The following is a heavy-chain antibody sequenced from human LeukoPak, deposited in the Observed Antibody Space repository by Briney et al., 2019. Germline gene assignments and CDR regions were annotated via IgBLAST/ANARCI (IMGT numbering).Heavy chain of an antibody. J-gene: IGHJ4*02. V-gene: IGHV3-23*01. CDR2: ISGSGGST. Sequence: PGGSLRLSCAASGFTFSTYDMTWVRQAPGKGLEWVSSISGSGGSTYYADSVKGRFTTSRDNSKNTLYLQMNGLRAKDTAVYYCAKDLAAVPGNKYFAYWGQGTLVTVSS. CDR3: AKDLAAVPGNKYFAY. CDR1: GFTFSTYD. D-gene: IGHD6-19*01.